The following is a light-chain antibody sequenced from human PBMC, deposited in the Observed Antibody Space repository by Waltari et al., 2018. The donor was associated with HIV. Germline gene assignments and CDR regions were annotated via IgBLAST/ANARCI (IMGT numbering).Light chain of an antibody. Sequence: QSALTQPASVSGSPGQSITISGTGTSSDVGSYNLVSWYQQYPGKAPKLMIYEVSKRPSGVSNRFSGSKSGNTASLTISGLQAEDEADYYCCSYAATSTFVFGTGTKVTVL. V-gene: IGLV2-23*02. CDR1: SSDVGSYNL. CDR3: CSYAATSTFV. J-gene: IGLJ1*01. CDR2: EVS.